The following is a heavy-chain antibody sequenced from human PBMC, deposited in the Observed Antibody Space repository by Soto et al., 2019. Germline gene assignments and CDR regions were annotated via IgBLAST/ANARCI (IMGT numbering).Heavy chain of an antibody. D-gene: IGHD5-18*01. V-gene: IGHV1-69*13. J-gene: IGHJ4*02. CDR3: ARDRKGGDTDMALLEY. CDR2: IIPIFGTA. Sequence: SVKVFCKASGGTFSSYAISWVRQAPGQGLEWMGGIIPIFGTANYAQKFQGRVTITADESTRTAYMELSSLRSEDTAVYYCARDRKGGDTDMALLEYWGQGTLVTVSS. CDR1: GGTFSSYA.